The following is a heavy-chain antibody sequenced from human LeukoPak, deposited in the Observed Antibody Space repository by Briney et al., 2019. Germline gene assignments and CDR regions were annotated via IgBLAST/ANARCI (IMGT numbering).Heavy chain of an antibody. Sequence: GGSLRLSCAASGFTFTNYAMSWVRQTPGKGLEWVSDISDSGGSTYYADSVKGRFTISRDNSKNTLYLQMNSLRAEDTAVYYCAKEEDVVVVAASDYWGQGTLVTVSS. CDR1: GFTFTNYA. J-gene: IGHJ4*02. CDR3: AKEEDVVVVAASDY. V-gene: IGHV3-23*01. CDR2: ISDSGGST. D-gene: IGHD2-15*01.